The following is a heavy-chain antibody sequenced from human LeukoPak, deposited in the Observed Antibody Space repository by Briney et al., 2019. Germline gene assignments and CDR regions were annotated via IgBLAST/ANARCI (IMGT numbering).Heavy chain of an antibody. V-gene: IGHV4-61*02. Sequence: SETLSLTCTVSSGSISSGSYYWSWIRQPAGKGLEWIGRIYTSGSTNYNPSLKSRFTISVDTSKNQFSLKLSSVTAADTAVYYCARGIVVVPAAIEWFDPWGQGTLVTVSS. CDR1: SGSISSGSYY. D-gene: IGHD2-2*02. CDR3: ARGIVVVPAAIEWFDP. J-gene: IGHJ5*02. CDR2: IYTSGST.